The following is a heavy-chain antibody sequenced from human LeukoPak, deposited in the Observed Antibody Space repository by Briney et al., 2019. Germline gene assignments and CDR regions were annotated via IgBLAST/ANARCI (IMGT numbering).Heavy chain of an antibody. CDR2: IYTSGST. CDR3: ARARYYDILTGYYRRDWFDP. Sequence: ASQTLSLTCTVSGGSISSGSYYWSWIRQPAGKGLEWIGRIYTSGSTNYNPSLKSRVTISVDTSKNQFSLKLSSVTAADTAVYYCARARYYDILTGYYRRDWFDPWGQGTLVTVSS. V-gene: IGHV4-61*02. CDR1: GGSISSGSYY. J-gene: IGHJ5*02. D-gene: IGHD3-9*01.